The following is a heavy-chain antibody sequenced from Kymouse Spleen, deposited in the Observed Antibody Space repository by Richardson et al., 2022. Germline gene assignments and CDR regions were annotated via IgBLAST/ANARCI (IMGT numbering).Heavy chain of an antibody. V-gene: IGHV3-21*03. Sequence: EVQLVESGGGLVKPGGSLRLSCAASGFTFSSYSMNWVRQAPGKGLEWVSSISSSSSYIYYADSVKGRFTISRDNAKNSLYLQMNSLRAEDTAVYYCARIPPYYYYYGMDVWGQGTTVTVSS. J-gene: IGHJ6*02. CDR1: GFTFSSYS. CDR2: ISSSSSYI. CDR3: ARIPPYYYYYGMDV. D-gene: IGHD2-21*02.